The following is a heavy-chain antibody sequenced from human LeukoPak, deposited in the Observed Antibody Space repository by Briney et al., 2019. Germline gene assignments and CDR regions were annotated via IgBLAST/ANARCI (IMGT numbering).Heavy chain of an antibody. CDR1: GFTFSSYG. CDR2: IWYDGSNK. CDR3: AREGRDGYNDY. V-gene: IGHV3-33*01. D-gene: IGHD5-24*01. Sequence: PGGSLRLSCAASGFTFSSYGMHWVRQAPGKGLEWVAVIWYDGSNKYYADSVKGRFTISRDNSKNTLYLQMNSLRAEDTAVYYCAREGRDGYNDYWGQGTLVTVSS. J-gene: IGHJ4*02.